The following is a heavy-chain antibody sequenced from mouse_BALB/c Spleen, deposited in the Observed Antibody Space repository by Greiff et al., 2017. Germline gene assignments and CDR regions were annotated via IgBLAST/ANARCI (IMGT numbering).Heavy chain of an antibody. Sequence: VKLMESGAELVRPGVSVKISCKGSGYTFTDYAMHWVKQSHAKSLEWIGVISTYYGDASYNQKFKGKATMTVDKSSSTAYMELARLTSEDSAIYYCARRGEDYYAMDYWGQGTSVTVSS. V-gene: IGHV1S137*01. J-gene: IGHJ4*01. CDR3: ARRGEDYYAMDY. CDR1: GYTFTDYA. CDR2: ISTYYGDA.